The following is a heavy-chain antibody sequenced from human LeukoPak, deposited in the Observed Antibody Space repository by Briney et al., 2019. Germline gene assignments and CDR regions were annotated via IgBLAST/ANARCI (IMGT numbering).Heavy chain of an antibody. Sequence: PSETLSLTCTVSGYSISSGYYWGWIRQPPGKGLEWIGSIYHSGSTYYNPSLKSRVTISVDTSKNQFSLKLSSVTAADTAVYYCARGYIAAAGKYYYYYYMDVWGKGTTVTVSS. V-gene: IGHV4-38-2*02. CDR1: GYSISSGYY. CDR2: IYHSGST. J-gene: IGHJ6*03. D-gene: IGHD6-13*01. CDR3: ARGYIAAAGKYYYYYYMDV.